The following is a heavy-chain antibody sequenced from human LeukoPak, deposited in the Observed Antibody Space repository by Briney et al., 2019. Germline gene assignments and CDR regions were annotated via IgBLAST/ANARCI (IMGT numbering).Heavy chain of an antibody. CDR2: ISSSSSYI. Sequence: PGGSLRLSCAASGFTFSSYSMNWVRQAPGKGLEWVSSISSSSSYIYYADSVKGRFTISRDNAKNSLYLQMNGLRAEDTAVYYCARDNSLPRYNWFDPWGQGTLVTVSS. V-gene: IGHV3-21*01. CDR1: GFTFSSYS. J-gene: IGHJ5*02. D-gene: IGHD2-21*01. CDR3: ARDNSLPRYNWFDP.